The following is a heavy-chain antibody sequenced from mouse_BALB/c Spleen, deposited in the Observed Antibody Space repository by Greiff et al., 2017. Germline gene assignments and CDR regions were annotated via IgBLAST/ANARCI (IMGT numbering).Heavy chain of an antibody. Sequence: QVQLQQSGPELVKPGASVKISCKASGYAFSSSWMNWVKQRPGQGLEWIGRIYPGDGDTNYNGKFKGKATLTADKSSSTAYMQLSSLTSVDSAVYFGARWGYYGSSYCAYWGQGTLGTVSA. CDR1: GYAFSSSW. D-gene: IGHD1-1*01. CDR2: IYPGDGDT. J-gene: IGHJ3*01. CDR3: ARWGYYGSSYCAY. V-gene: IGHV1-82*01.